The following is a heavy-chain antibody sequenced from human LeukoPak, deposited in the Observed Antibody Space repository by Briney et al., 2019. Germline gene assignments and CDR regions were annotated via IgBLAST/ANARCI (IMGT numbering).Heavy chain of an antibody. J-gene: IGHJ4*01. Sequence: GGSLRLSCAASGFTFSGYWMHWVRQAPGKGLVWVSRINSDGSSTTYADSVKGRFTISRDNAKNTLYLQMNSLRAEDTAVYYCVRGGGYSYGPGDHWGHGTLVTVSS. D-gene: IGHD5-18*01. CDR2: INSDGSST. CDR3: VRGGGYSYGPGDH. CDR1: GFTFSGYW. V-gene: IGHV3-74*01.